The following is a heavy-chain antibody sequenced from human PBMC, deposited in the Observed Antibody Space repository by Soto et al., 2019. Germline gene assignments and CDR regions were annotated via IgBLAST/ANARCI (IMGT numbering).Heavy chain of an antibody. D-gene: IGHD6-19*01. CDR3: AHSVVAGLRYYFDY. J-gene: IGHJ4*02. Sequence: QITLKESGPTLVKPTQPLTLTCTFSGFSLSTTRVAVGWIRQPPGKALEWLALIYWDDDKRYSPFLKSRLTITKDTSKNQVVLTMTNMDPVDTATYYCAHSVVAGLRYYFDYWGQGTLVTVSS. V-gene: IGHV2-5*02. CDR1: GFSLSTTRVA. CDR2: IYWDDDK.